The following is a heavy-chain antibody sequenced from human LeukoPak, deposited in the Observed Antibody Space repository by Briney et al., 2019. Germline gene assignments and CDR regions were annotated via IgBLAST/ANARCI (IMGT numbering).Heavy chain of an antibody. J-gene: IGHJ4*02. D-gene: IGHD3-3*01. Sequence: PSETLSLTCTVSGGSISSYYWSWIRQPPGKGLEWIGYIYYSGSTNYNPSLKSRVTISVDTSKNQFSLKLSSVTAADTAVYYCARESYYDFWSGRWGQGTLVTVSS. CDR3: ARESYYDFWSGR. CDR2: IYYSGST. V-gene: IGHV4-59*01. CDR1: GGSISSYY.